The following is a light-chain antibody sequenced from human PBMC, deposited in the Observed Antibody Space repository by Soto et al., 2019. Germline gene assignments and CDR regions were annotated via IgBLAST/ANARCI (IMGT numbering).Light chain of an antibody. CDR1: QTVGNNY. CDR3: QQYSNMPRT. CDR2: GAS. V-gene: IGKV3-20*01. Sequence: EIVLTQSPGTLSLSPGDGATLSCRASQTVGNNYLAWYQQRPGQAPRLLIHGASSRATGIPDRFSGRGSGTEFTLTIARLEPEDFAVYYCQQYSNMPRTFGQGTKVDIK. J-gene: IGKJ1*01.